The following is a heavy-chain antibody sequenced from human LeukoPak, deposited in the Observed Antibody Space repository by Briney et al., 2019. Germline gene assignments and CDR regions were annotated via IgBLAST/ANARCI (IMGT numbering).Heavy chain of an antibody. V-gene: IGHV3-11*06. CDR2: ISRSGSYT. CDR1: GFTFNDYD. Sequence: GGSLRLSCAGSGFTFNDYDMNWVRQAPGKGLEWVSYISRSGSYTYYTDSVKGRFIVSRDNAKNSLFLQMDGLRAEDTAVYYCAELGITMIGGVWGKGTTVTISS. CDR3: AELGITMIGGV. J-gene: IGHJ6*04. D-gene: IGHD3-10*02.